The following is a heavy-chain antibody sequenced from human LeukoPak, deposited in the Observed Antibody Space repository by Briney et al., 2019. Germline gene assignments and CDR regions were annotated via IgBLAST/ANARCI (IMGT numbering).Heavy chain of an antibody. Sequence: SETLSLTCTVSGYSISSGYYWGWIRQPPGKGLEWIGSIYHSGSTYYNPSLKSRVTISVDTSKNQFSLKLSSVTAADTAVHYCARMVGARNWFDPWGQGTLVTVSS. CDR2: IYHSGST. CDR1: GYSISSGYY. J-gene: IGHJ5*02. V-gene: IGHV4-38-2*02. D-gene: IGHD1-26*01. CDR3: ARMVGARNWFDP.